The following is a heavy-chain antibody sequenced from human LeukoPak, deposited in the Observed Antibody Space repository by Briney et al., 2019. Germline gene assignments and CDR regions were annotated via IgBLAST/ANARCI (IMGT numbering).Heavy chain of an antibody. CDR2: IYSSGNT. CDR3: ARGTTDLDY. Sequence: GGSLRLSCAASGFTLSSNYVGWVRQAPGKGLEWASHIYSSGNTYHADSVKGRFTISRDTSENMVFLQMNSLRAEDTAVYYCARGTTDLDYWGQGTRVIVSS. J-gene: IGHJ4*02. CDR1: GFTLSSNY. V-gene: IGHV3-66*01.